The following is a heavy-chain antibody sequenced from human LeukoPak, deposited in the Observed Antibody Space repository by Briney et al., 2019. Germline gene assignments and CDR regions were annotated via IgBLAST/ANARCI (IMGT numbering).Heavy chain of an antibody. CDR2: ISAYNGNT. CDR3: ASLDSSGYYFDY. V-gene: IGHV1-18*01. CDR1: GYTFTSYG. D-gene: IGHD3-22*01. J-gene: IGHJ4*02. Sequence: GASVKVSCKASGYTFTSYGISWVRQAPGQGLEWMGWISAYNGNTNYAQKLQGRVTITADKSTSTAYMELSSLRSEDTAVYYCASLDSSGYYFDYWGQGTLVTVSS.